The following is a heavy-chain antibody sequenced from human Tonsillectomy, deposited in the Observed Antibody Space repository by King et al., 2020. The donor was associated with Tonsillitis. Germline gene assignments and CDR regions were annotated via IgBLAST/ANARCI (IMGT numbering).Heavy chain of an antibody. CDR1: GFTVSSNY. J-gene: IGHJ4*02. Sequence: VQLVESGGGLVQPGGSLRLSCAASGFTVSSNYMSWVRQAPGKGLEWVSVIYSGGSTYYADSVKGRFTISRDNSKNTLYLQMNSLRAEDTAVYYCARVPIAVAGPIDYWGQGTLVTVSS. D-gene: IGHD6-19*01. CDR2: IYSGGST. CDR3: ARVPIAVAGPIDY. V-gene: IGHV3-66*01.